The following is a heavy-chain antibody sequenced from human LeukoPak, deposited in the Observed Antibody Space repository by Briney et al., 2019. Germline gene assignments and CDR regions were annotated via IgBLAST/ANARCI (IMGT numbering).Heavy chain of an antibody. V-gene: IGHV3-30*18. CDR1: GFTFSSYG. Sequence: GGSLRLSCAASGFTFSSYGMHWVRQAPGKGLEWVAVISYDGSNKYYADSVRGRFTISRDNSKNTLYLQMNSLRAEDTAVYYCAKGLWFGGVPYVGMDVWGQGTTVTVSS. CDR3: AKGLWFGGVPYVGMDV. J-gene: IGHJ6*02. D-gene: IGHD3-10*01. CDR2: ISYDGSNK.